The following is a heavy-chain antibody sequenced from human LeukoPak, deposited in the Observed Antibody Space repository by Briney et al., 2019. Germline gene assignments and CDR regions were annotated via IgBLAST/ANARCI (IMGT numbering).Heavy chain of an antibody. J-gene: IGHJ6*02. D-gene: IGHD2-2*01. CDR3: ARDNSSTSCYGHCYYYGMDV. V-gene: IGHV3-30-3*01. Sequence: GGSLRLSCAASGFTFSSYAMHWVRQAPGKGLEWVAVISYDGSNKYYADSVKGRFTISRDNSKNTLYLQMNSLRAEDTAVYYCARDNSSTSCYGHCYYYGMDVWGQGTTVTVSS. CDR1: GFTFSSYA. CDR2: ISYDGSNK.